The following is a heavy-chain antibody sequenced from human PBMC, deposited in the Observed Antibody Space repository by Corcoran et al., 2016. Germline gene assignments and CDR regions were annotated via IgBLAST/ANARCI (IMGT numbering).Heavy chain of an antibody. CDR3: AHRLCYGSGGSCYDLNWFDP. CDR1: GFSLSTSGVG. D-gene: IGHD2-15*01. CDR2: IYWNDDK. J-gene: IGHJ5*02. Sequence: QITLKESGPTLVKPTQTLTLTCTFSGFSLSTSGVGVGWIRQPPGKALEWLALIYWNDDKRYSPSLKSRLTITKDTSKNQVVLTMTNMDPVDTATYYCAHRLCYGSGGSCYDLNWFDPWGQGTLVTVSS. V-gene: IGHV2-5*01.